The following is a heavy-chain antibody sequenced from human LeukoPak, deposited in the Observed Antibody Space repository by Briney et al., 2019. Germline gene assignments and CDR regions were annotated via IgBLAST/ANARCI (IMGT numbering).Heavy chain of an antibody. D-gene: IGHD2-2*02. CDR2: FDPEDGET. CDR3: ATRCSSTSCYTRRDNWFDP. CDR1: GYTLTELS. Sequence: ASVKVSCKVSGYTLTELSMHWVRQAPGKGLEWMGGFDPEDGETIYAQKFQGRVTMTEDTSTDTAYMELSSLRSEDTAVYYCATRCSSTSCYTRRDNWFDPWGQGTLVTVSP. J-gene: IGHJ5*02. V-gene: IGHV1-24*01.